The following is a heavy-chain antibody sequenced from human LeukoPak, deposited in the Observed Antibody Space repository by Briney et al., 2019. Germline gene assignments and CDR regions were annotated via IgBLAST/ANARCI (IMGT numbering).Heavy chain of an antibody. J-gene: IGHJ6*02. CDR2: ISSSGSTI. D-gene: IGHD4-11*01. CDR1: GFTFSSYE. V-gene: IGHV3-48*03. CDR3: ARAQSFYYYGMDV. Sequence: GGSLRLSCAASGFTFSSYEMNWVRQAPGKGLAWVSYISSSGSTIYYADSVKGRFTISRDNAKNSLYLQMNSLRAEDTAVYYCARAQSFYYYGMDVWGQGTTVTVSS.